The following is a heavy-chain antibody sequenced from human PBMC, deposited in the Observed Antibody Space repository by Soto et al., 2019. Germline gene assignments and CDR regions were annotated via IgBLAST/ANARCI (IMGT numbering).Heavy chain of an antibody. J-gene: IGHJ4*02. CDR2: IYPGDSDT. Sequence: GESLKISCKGSGYSFTSYWIGWVRQMPGKGLEWMGIIYPGDSDTRYSPSFQGQVTISADKSISTAYLQWSSLKASDTDMYYCARQVATYYYDSSVYYFDYWGQGTLVTVSS. D-gene: IGHD3-22*01. CDR3: ARQVATYYYDSSVYYFDY. V-gene: IGHV5-51*01. CDR1: GYSFTSYW.